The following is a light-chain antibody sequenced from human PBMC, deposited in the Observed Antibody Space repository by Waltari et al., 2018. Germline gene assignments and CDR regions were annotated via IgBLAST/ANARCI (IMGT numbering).Light chain of an antibody. V-gene: IGKV1-39*01. CDR2: AAS. Sequence: DIQMTQSPSSLSTSVGDRVAITCRASQSIKTSLNWYQQKPGEAPKLLICAASTLQSGVPSRFSGGGSGTDFSLTISRLQPEDSATYYCQQSYSTPYTFGQGTK. CDR1: QSIKTS. CDR3: QQSYSTPYT. J-gene: IGKJ2*01.